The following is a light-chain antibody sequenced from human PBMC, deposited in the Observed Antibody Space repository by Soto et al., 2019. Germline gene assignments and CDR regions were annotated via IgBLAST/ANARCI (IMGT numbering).Light chain of an antibody. Sequence: EIVLTQSPGTLSLSPGEEATLSCRASQSVDSNYLAWYQQKPGQTPRLIIYGASGRADGIPHRFSGSGFGTDFTLPISKVEPEDFAVYYCQQYGTTRSVTFGQGTRLDI. V-gene: IGKV3-20*01. CDR3: QQYGTTRSVT. CDR2: GAS. J-gene: IGKJ5*01. CDR1: QSVDSNY.